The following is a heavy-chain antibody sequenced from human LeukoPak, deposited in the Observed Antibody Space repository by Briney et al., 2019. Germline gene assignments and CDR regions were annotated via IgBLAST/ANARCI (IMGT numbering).Heavy chain of an antibody. CDR3: ARAVGHGSGSPRMDV. D-gene: IGHD3-10*01. J-gene: IGHJ6*04. V-gene: IGHV3-48*01. CDR1: GFTFSTHS. Sequence: GGSLRLSCAVSGFTFSTHSMNCVRQAPGKGLEWVSYIISSSNTIYYADSVKGRFTISRDNAKNSLYLQMNSLRAEDTAVYYCARAVGHGSGSPRMDVWGKGTTVTVSS. CDR2: IISSSNTI.